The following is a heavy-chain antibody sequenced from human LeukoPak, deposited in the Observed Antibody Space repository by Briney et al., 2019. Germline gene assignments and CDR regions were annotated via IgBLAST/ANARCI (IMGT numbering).Heavy chain of an antibody. Sequence: ASVKVSCKASGYTFTGYYTHWVRQAPGQGLEWMGWINPNSGGTNYAQKFQGWVTMTRDTSISTAYMELSRLRSDDTAVYYCARATSFRGELLYFDYWGQGTLVTVSS. CDR3: ARATSFRGELLYFDY. D-gene: IGHD1-26*01. J-gene: IGHJ4*02. CDR1: GYTFTGYY. V-gene: IGHV1-2*04. CDR2: INPNSGGT.